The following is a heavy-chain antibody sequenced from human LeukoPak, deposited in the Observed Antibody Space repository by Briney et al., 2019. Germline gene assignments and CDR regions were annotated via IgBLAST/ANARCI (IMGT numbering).Heavy chain of an antibody. CDR3: ARLGTYWSNYYFEY. Sequence: GESLKISCQGSGYSFTTYWIGWVRQMPGKGLECMGIIYPGDSDTRYSPSFQGQVTISADKSINTAYLQWSSLKASDTAMYYCARLGTYWSNYYFEYWGQGTLITVSS. D-gene: IGHD3-10*01. CDR1: GYSFTTYW. V-gene: IGHV5-51*01. J-gene: IGHJ4*02. CDR2: IYPGDSDT.